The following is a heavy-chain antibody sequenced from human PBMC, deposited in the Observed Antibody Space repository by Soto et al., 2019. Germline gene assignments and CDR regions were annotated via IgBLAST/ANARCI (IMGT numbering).Heavy chain of an antibody. Sequence: GSLRLSCAASGFTFSSYAMSWVRQAPGKGLEWVSAISGSGGSTYYADSVKGRFTISRDNSKNTLYLQMNSLRAEDTAVYYCAKVLQYHYYYGMDVWGQGTTVTVSS. CDR3: AKVLQYHYYYGMDV. CDR1: GFTFSSYA. CDR2: ISGSGGST. V-gene: IGHV3-23*01. D-gene: IGHD4-4*01. J-gene: IGHJ6*02.